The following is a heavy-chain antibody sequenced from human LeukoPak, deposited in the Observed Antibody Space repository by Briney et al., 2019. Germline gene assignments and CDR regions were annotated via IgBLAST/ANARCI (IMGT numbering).Heavy chain of an antibody. CDR1: GYTFTSYD. D-gene: IGHD3-3*01. CDR3: ARYYDFWSGYLPRAYYYHYMDV. CDR2: MNPNSGNT. J-gene: IGHJ6*03. Sequence: ASVKVSCKASGYTFTSYDINWVRQATGQGLEWMGWMNPNSGNTGYAQKFQGSVTMTRNTSISTAYMELSSLRSEDTAVYYCARYYDFWSGYLPRAYYYHYMDVWGKGTTVTVSS. V-gene: IGHV1-8*01.